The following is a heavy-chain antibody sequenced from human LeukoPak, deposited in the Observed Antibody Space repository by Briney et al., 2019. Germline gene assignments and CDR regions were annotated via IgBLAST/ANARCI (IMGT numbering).Heavy chain of an antibody. CDR1: GFTFSSYA. CDR2: ISGSGGST. D-gene: IGHD3-22*01. J-gene: IGHJ4*02. CDR3: AKVTYYYDSSGYYYLYSDY. V-gene: IGHV3-23*01. Sequence: GGSLRLSCAASGFTFSSYAMSWVRQAPGKGLEWVSAISGSGGSTYYADSVKGRFTISRDNSKNTLYLQMNSLRAEDTAVYYCAKVTYYYDSSGYYYLYSDYWGQGTLVTVSS.